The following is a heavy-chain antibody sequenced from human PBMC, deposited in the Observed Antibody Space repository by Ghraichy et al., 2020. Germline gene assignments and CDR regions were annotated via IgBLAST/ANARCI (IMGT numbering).Heavy chain of an antibody. J-gene: IGHJ6*02. Sequence: SQTLSLTCAISGDSVSSNSAAWDWIRQSPSRGLEWLGRTYYRSKWYNDYALSVKSRITINPDTSKNQFSLHLNSVTPEDTVVYYGARNGGSRTDYYYFGMDVWGQGTTVTVSS. CDR2: TYYRSKWYN. V-gene: IGHV6-1*01. D-gene: IGHD1-26*01. CDR3: ARNGGSRTDYYYFGMDV. CDR1: GDSVSSNSAA.